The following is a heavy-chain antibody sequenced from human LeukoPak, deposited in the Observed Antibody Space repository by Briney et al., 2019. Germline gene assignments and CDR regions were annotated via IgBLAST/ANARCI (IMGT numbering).Heavy chain of an antibody. CDR3: ARGGPGRFIAKYYFDY. J-gene: IGHJ4*02. D-gene: IGHD6-13*01. Sequence: SETLSLTCAVYGGSFSGYYWSWLRQPQGKGLEWIGEINHSGSTNYNPSLKSRVTISVDTSKNQFSLKLSSVTAADTAVYYCARGGPGRFIAKYYFDYWGQGTLVTVSS. CDR2: INHSGST. V-gene: IGHV4-34*01. CDR1: GGSFSGYY.